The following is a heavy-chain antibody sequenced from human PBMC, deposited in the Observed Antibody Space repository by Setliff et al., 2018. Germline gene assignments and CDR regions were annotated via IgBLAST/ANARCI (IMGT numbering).Heavy chain of an antibody. V-gene: IGHV4-31*03. CDR1: GGSISSGGYY. Sequence: SETLSLTCTVSGGSISSGGYYWSWIRQHPGKGLEWIGYIYYSVSTYYNPSLKSRVTISVDTSKNQFSLKLSSVTAADTAVYYCARRETYYNFWSGYYAYWGQGTLVTVSS. D-gene: IGHD3-3*01. CDR3: ARRETYYNFWSGYYAY. J-gene: IGHJ4*02. CDR2: IYYSVST.